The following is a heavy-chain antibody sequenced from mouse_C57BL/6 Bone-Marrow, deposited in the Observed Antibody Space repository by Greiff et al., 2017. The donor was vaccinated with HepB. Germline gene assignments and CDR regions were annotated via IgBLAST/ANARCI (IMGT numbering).Heavy chain of an antibody. J-gene: IGHJ2*01. V-gene: IGHV3-6*01. CDR3: ASSLYYYGSSYGY. CDR2: ISYDGSN. D-gene: IGHD1-1*01. Sequence: EVQLQQSGPGLVKPSQSLSLTCSVPGYSITSGYYWNWIRQFPGNKLEWMGYISYDGSNNYNPSLNNRISITRDTSKNQFFLKLNSMTTEDTATYYCASSLYYYGSSYGYWGQGTTLTVSS. CDR1: GYSITSGYY.